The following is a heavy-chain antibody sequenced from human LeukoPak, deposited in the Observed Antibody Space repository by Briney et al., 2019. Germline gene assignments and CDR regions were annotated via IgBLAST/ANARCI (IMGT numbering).Heavy chain of an antibody. CDR2: IRSNGDTT. CDR1: GFTFSSLA. CDR3: AKGQELDDGVFDS. Sequence: GSLRLSCTASGFTFSSLAMTLVRQAPGKGLELVSTIRSNGDTTYNADSVKGRFTISRDNSKNTLYLELNSLRVEDTATFYCAKGQELDDGVFDSWGQGTMVTVSS. D-gene: IGHD1-1*01. V-gene: IGHV3-23*01. J-gene: IGHJ4*02.